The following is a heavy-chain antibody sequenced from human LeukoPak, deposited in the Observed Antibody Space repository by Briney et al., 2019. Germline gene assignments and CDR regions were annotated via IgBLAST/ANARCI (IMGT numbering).Heavy chain of an antibody. CDR1: GFTFSSYW. V-gene: IGHV3-74*01. CDR2: INTFGTTA. Sequence: GGSLGLSCAVSGFTFSSYWMNWVRQVPGKGLVWVSHINTFGTTATYADSVKGRFTISRDNANNTLYLQMNSLRVEDTAVYYCATDWAWGGFDHWGQGALVTVSS. J-gene: IGHJ4*02. D-gene: IGHD3-16*01. CDR3: ATDWAWGGFDH.